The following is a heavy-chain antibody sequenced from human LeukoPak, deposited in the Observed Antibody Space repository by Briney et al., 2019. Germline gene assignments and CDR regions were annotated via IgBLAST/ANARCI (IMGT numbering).Heavy chain of an antibody. CDR2: IIPILGIA. CDR1: GGTFSSYA. CDR3: ARVPLIAAAGTQPFQH. V-gene: IGHV1-69*04. J-gene: IGHJ1*01. Sequence: SVKVSCKASGGTFSSYAISWVRQAPGQGLAWMGRIIPILGIANYAQKFQGRVTITADKSTSTAYMELSSLRSEDTAVYYCARVPLIAAAGTQPFQHWGQGTLVTVSS. D-gene: IGHD6-13*01.